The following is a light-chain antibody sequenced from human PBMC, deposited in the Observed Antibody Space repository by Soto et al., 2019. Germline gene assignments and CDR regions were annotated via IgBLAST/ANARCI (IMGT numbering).Light chain of an antibody. CDR1: QSVGTT. Sequence: EIVMTQFPDSLCVSPGETATLSCRASQSVGTTLAWYQQKPGQAPRLLIYGASTRASGCPPRFRGSGSGTDFTLNINYLRYDDIAVYFCQQYKEYVTFGGGTKVEV. J-gene: IGKJ4*01. CDR2: GAS. V-gene: IGKV3D-15*01. CDR3: QQYKEYVT.